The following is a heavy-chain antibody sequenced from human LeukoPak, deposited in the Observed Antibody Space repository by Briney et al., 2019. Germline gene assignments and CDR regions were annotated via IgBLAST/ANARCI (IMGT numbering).Heavy chain of an antibody. Sequence: PSETLSLTCTVSGGSISSSYYWGWIRQPPGKGLEWIGSIYYSGSTYYNPSLKSRVTISVDTSKNQFSLKLSSVTAADTAVYYCARVRARDGPFYYYYYMDVWGKGTTVTVSS. J-gene: IGHJ6*03. CDR2: IYYSGST. CDR3: ARVRARDGPFYYYYYMDV. V-gene: IGHV4-39*07. CDR1: GGSISSSYY. D-gene: IGHD5-24*01.